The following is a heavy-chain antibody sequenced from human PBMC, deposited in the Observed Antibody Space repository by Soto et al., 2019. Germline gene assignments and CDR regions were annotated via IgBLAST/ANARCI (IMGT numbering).Heavy chain of an antibody. J-gene: IGHJ6*02. V-gene: IGHV1-46*01. CDR1: GYTFSIYY. Sequence: ASVKVSCKASGYTFSIYYMHWVRQAPGQGLEWMGIINPSGGSTSYAQKFQGRFTMTTDTSTSTVYMELSSLRSEDTAVYYCASYSGSYYYYYGMDVWGQGTTVTVSS. D-gene: IGHD1-26*01. CDR2: INPSGGST. CDR3: ASYSGSYYYYYGMDV.